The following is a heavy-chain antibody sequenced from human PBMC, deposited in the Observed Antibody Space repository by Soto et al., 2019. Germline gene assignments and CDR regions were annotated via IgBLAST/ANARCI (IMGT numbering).Heavy chain of an antibody. V-gene: IGHV3-23*01. J-gene: IGHJ4*02. Sequence: EVQLLESGGGLVQPGGSLRLSCAASGFTFSSYAMNWVRQAPGKGLEWVSSVSGGGDGTYYADSVKGRFTISRDNSKKTLYLQMNSLRAQDTGVYFCTKGPIFGVVTHYFDSWGQGTRVTVSS. D-gene: IGHD3-3*01. CDR3: TKGPIFGVVTHYFDS. CDR2: VSGGGDGT. CDR1: GFTFSSYA.